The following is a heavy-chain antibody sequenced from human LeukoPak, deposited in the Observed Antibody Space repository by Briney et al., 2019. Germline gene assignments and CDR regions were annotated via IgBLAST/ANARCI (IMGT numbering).Heavy chain of an antibody. CDR1: GASISGYY. V-gene: IGHV4-4*07. D-gene: IGHD4-17*01. CDR3: AREDFYGDYPSYFDY. J-gene: IGHJ4*02. Sequence: PSETLSLTCTVSGASISGYYWSWLRQTAAKGLECIGRIYSSGTTNYNPSLKSRVTMSVDASRNQFSLQLTFVTAADTAVYFCAREDFYGDYPSYFDYWGQGILVTVSS. CDR2: IYSSGTT.